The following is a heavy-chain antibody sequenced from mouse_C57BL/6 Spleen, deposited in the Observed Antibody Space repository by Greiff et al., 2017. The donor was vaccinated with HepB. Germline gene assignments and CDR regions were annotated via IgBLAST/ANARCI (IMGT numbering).Heavy chain of an antibody. D-gene: IGHD1-1*01. J-gene: IGHJ1*03. Sequence: QVQLQQPGAELVRPGTSVKLSCKASGYTFTSYWMHWVKQRPGQGLEWIGVIDPSDSYTNYNQKFKGKATLTVDTSSSTAYMQLSSLTSEDSAVYDCARRGEFTTVVATRYFDVWGTGTTVTVSS. CDR3: ARRGEFTTVVATRYFDV. V-gene: IGHV1-59*01. CDR1: GYTFTSYW. CDR2: IDPSDSYT.